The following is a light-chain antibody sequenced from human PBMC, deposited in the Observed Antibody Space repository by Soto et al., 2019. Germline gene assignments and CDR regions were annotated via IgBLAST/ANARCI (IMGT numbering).Light chain of an antibody. CDR2: GAS. V-gene: IGKV3-20*01. CDR3: QQYDSSTYT. J-gene: IGKJ2*01. CDR1: QGVSTSY. Sequence: EIVMTQSPATLSVSPGERATLSCRASQGVSTSYLAWYQQKPGQAPRLLIYGASSRASGIPDRFSGSGSGTDFTSTINRLEPEDFAVYYCQQYDSSTYTFGQGTKVDIK.